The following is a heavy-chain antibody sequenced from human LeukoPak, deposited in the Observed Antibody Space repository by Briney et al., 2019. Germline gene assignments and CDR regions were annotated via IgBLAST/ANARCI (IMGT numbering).Heavy chain of an antibody. J-gene: IGHJ4*02. Sequence: GGSLRLSCSASGFTFSSDAMSWVRQAPGKGLEWVSAISGSGAGTHYADSVKGRFTISRDTSKNTLYLQMNSLRAEDTAVYYCAKDPDIAVAGTGDYWGQGTLVTVSS. CDR3: AKDPDIAVAGTGDY. D-gene: IGHD6-19*01. CDR2: ISGSGAGT. CDR1: GFTFSSDA. V-gene: IGHV3-23*01.